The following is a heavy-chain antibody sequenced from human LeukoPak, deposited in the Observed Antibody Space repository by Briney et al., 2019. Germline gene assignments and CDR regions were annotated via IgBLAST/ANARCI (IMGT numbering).Heavy chain of an antibody. CDR3: ARELRGYSSGWYGRGVVTTFDY. D-gene: IGHD6-19*01. CDR2: IYYSGST. CDR1: GGSISSGGYY. J-gene: IGHJ4*02. V-gene: IGHV4-31*03. Sequence: SQTLSLTCTVSGGSISSGGYYWSWLRQHPGKGLEWIGYIYYSGSTYYNPSLKSRVTISVDTSKNQFSLKLSSVTAADTAVYYCARELRGYSSGWYGRGVVTTFDYWGQGTLVTVSS.